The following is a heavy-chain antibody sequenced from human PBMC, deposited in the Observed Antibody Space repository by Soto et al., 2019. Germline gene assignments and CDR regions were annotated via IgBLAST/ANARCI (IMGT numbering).Heavy chain of an antibody. CDR1: GYTFTSYG. Sequence: ASVKVSCKASGYTFTSYGISWVRQAPGQGLEWMGWISAYNGNTNYAQKLQGRVTMTTDTSTSTAYMELRSLRSDDTAVYYCARDTAVAGTVFYYYYYGMDVWGQGTTVTVS. CDR2: ISAYNGNT. CDR3: ARDTAVAGTVFYYYYYGMDV. V-gene: IGHV1-18*04. J-gene: IGHJ6*02. D-gene: IGHD6-19*01.